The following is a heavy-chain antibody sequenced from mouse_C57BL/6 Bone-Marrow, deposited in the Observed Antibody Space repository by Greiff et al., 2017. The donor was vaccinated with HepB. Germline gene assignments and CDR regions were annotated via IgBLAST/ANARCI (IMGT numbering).Heavy chain of an antibody. CDR3: ARSGLRYSFYAMDY. Sequence: SGPVLVKPGASVKMSCKASGYTFTDYYMNWVKQSHGKSLEWIGVINPYNGGTSYNQKFKGKATLTVDKSSSTAYMELNSLTSEDSAVYYCARSGLRYSFYAMDYWGQGTSVTVSS. D-gene: IGHD1-1*01. CDR2: INPYNGGT. J-gene: IGHJ4*01. CDR1: GYTFTDYY. V-gene: IGHV1-19*01.